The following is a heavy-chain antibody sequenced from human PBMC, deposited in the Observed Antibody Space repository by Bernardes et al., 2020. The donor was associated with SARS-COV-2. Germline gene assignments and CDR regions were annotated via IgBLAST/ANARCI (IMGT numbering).Heavy chain of an antibody. J-gene: IGHJ6*02. V-gene: IGHV1-2*02. CDR2: INPNSGAT. D-gene: IGHD3-22*01. Sequence: ASVKVSCEPSGYTFTGYYIHWVRQAPGKRLEWIGWINPNSGATYYAQTFQGRVTVTSDTSIRTVHLELRSLRSDDTAVYHCARGADSSGYYYVGHGMDVWGQGTTVTVSS. CDR1: GYTFTGYY. CDR3: ARGADSSGYYYVGHGMDV.